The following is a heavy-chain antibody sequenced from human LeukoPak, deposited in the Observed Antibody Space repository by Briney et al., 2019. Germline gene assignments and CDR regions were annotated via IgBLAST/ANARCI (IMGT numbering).Heavy chain of an antibody. Sequence: SETLSLTCAVYGGSFSGYYWSWLRQPPVKELEWIGEINHSGSTNYNPSLKSRVTISVDTSKNQFSLKLSSVTAADTAVYYCARIPATVHPFDYWGQGTLVTVSS. V-gene: IGHV4-34*01. J-gene: IGHJ4*02. D-gene: IGHD4-17*01. CDR3: ARIPATVHPFDY. CDR1: GGSFSGYY. CDR2: INHSGST.